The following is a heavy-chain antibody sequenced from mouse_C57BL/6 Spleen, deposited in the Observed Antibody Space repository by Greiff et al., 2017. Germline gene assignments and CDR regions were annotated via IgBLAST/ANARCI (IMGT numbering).Heavy chain of an antibody. CDR3: ASDFYYGSSRYYFDY. V-gene: IGHV1-53*01. Sequence: QVQLQQPGTELVKPGASVKLSCKASGYTFTSYWMHWVKQRPGQGLEWIGNINPSNGGTNYNEKFKSKATLTVDKSSSTAYMQLSSLTSEDSAVYDGASDFYYGSSRYYFDYWGQGTTLTVSS. D-gene: IGHD1-1*01. J-gene: IGHJ2*01. CDR1: GYTFTSYW. CDR2: INPSNGGT.